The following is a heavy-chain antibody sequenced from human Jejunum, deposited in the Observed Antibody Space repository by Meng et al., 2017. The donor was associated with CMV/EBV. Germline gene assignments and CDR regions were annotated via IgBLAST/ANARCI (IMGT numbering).Heavy chain of an antibody. J-gene: IGHJ6*02. Sequence: SGFTFSTSWMSWVRQAPGKGPEWVANIKTDGSDKYYVDSVKGRFTISRDNAKNSLYLQMNSLRDEDTAVYYCARDPITFLGWDVWGRGTTVTVSS. CDR2: IKTDGSDK. CDR3: ARDPITFLGWDV. D-gene: IGHD3-16*01. CDR1: GFTFSTSW. V-gene: IGHV3-7*01.